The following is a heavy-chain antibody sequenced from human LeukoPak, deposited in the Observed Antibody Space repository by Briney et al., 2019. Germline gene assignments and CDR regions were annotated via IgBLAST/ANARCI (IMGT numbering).Heavy chain of an antibody. D-gene: IGHD3-10*01. J-gene: IGHJ4*02. CDR3: ASYGSGAQASFDY. CDR2: INPSDGGT. CDR1: GYTFTSYY. Sequence: ASVKVSCKASGYTFTSYYMLWVRQAPGQGLEWMGIINPSDGGTSYAQKFQGRVTMTRDTSTSTVYMELSSLRSEDTAVYYCASYGSGAQASFDYWGQGTLVTVSS. V-gene: IGHV1-46*01.